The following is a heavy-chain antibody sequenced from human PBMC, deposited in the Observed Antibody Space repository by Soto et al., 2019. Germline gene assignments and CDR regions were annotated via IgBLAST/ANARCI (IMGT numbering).Heavy chain of an antibody. D-gene: IGHD3-9*01. V-gene: IGHV1-18*04. CDR3: ARDPADLLHAWLLTDDY. CDR2: ISAYNGNT. Sequence: ASVKVSCKASGYTFTSYGISWVRQAPGQGLEWMGWISAYNGNTNYAQKLQGRVTMTTDTSTSTAYMELRSLRSDDTAVYYCARDPADLLHAWLLTDDYWGQGTLVTVSS. J-gene: IGHJ4*02. CDR1: GYTFTSYG.